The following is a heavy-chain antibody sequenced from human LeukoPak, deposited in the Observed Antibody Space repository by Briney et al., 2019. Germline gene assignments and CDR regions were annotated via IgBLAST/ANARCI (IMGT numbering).Heavy chain of an antibody. CDR2: ISASNGNT. D-gene: IGHD6-13*01. Sequence: ASVKVSCKASGYTFTNYGISWVRQAPRQGLEWMGWISASNGNTNYAQKLQGRVTMTTDTSTNTAYMELRSLGSDDTAVYYCARDHRYSSSFDYWGQGSLVTVSS. V-gene: IGHV1-18*01. CDR3: ARDHRYSSSFDY. CDR1: GYTFTNYG. J-gene: IGHJ4*02.